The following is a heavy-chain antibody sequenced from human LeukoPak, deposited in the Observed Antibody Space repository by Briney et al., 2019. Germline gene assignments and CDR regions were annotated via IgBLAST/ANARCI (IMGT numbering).Heavy chain of an antibody. V-gene: IGHV4-59*01. Sequence: SETLSLTCTVSGGSISSYYWSWIRQPPGKGLEWIGYIYYSGSTNYNPSLKSRVTISVDTSKNQFSLKLSSVTAADTAVYYCARVRGSYDASYFDYWGQGTLGTVSS. D-gene: IGHD1-26*01. J-gene: IGHJ4*02. CDR2: IYYSGST. CDR1: GGSISSYY. CDR3: ARVRGSYDASYFDY.